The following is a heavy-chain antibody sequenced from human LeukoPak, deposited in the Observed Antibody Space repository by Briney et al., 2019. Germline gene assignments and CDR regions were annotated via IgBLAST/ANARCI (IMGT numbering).Heavy chain of an antibody. V-gene: IGHV3-7*01. CDR3: ARDHGSGGDC. CDR2: IKQDGSEK. D-gene: IGHD1-26*01. Sequence: GGSLRLSCAASGFTFSRYWMTWVRQAPGKGLEWVVNIKQDGSEKNYVDSVTGRFTISRDNAKNSLYLQMNSLRAEDTAVYYCARDHGSGGDCWGQGTLVTVSS. CDR1: GFTFSRYW. J-gene: IGHJ4*02.